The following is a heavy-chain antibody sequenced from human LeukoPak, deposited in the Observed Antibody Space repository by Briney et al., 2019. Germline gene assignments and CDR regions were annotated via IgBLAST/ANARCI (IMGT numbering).Heavy chain of an antibody. CDR3: ARASTLYSYGTIGYFY. J-gene: IGHJ4*02. D-gene: IGHD3-22*01. CDR1: RFPFRNYW. V-gene: IGHV3-74*01. CDR2: INSDVSST. Sequence: PGGSLILACAASRFPFRNYWMHWGREAPGTGLEWVSRINSDVSSTSYADPVKGRLTISRDNAKKTLYLQMTGLSAEDTAVYHCARASTLYSYGTIGYFYWGQGTLVTVSS.